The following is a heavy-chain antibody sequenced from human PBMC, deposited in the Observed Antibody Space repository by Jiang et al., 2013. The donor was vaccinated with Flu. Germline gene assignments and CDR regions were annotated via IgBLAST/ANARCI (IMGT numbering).Heavy chain of an antibody. CDR1: GGSFSGYY. CDR3: ARGRVLLWFGTLNWFDP. Sequence: SLTCAVYGGSFSGYYWSWIRQPPGKGLEWIGEINHSGSTNYNPSLKSRVTISVDTSKNQFSLKLSSVTAADTAVYYCARGRVLLWFGTLNWFDPWGQGTLVTVSS. D-gene: IGHD3-10*01. V-gene: IGHV4-34*01. J-gene: IGHJ5*02. CDR2: INHSGST.